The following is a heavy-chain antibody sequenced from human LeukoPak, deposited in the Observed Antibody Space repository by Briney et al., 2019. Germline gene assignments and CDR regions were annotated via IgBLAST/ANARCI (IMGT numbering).Heavy chain of an antibody. CDR1: GGSFSGYY. Sequence: SETLSLTCAVYGGSFSGYYWSWIRQPPGKGLEWIGEINHSGSTNYNPSLKSRVTISVDTSKNQFSLKLSSVTAADTAVYYCASARRGGGWFDPWGQGTLVTVSS. V-gene: IGHV4-34*01. J-gene: IGHJ5*02. CDR3: ASARRGGGWFDP. D-gene: IGHD3-10*01. CDR2: INHSGST.